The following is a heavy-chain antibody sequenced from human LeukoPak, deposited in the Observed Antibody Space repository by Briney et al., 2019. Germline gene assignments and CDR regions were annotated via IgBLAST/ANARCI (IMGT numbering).Heavy chain of an antibody. V-gene: IGHV3-7*01. CDR1: GFIFSHYW. CDR3: ARDPGNTAAGAFDY. J-gene: IGHJ4*02. D-gene: IGHD6-13*01. CDR2: IKEDGSEK. Sequence: PGGSLRLSCAASGFIFSHYWMSWVRQAPGKGLEWVANIKEDGSEKYYVDSVKGRLGISRDNAENSLYLQVNSLRVEDTAVYYCARDPGNTAAGAFDYWGQGTLVTVSS.